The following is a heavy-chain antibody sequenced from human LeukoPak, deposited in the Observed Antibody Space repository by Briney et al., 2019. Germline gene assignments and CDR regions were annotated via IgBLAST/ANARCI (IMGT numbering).Heavy chain of an antibody. CDR1: GGSISSYY. Sequence: SETLSLTCTVSGGSISSYYWSWIRQPPGKGLEWIGEINHSGSTNYNPSLKSRVTISVDTSKNQFSLKLSSVTAADTAVYYCARGPDIVVVVASISGSYYFDYWGQGTLVTVSS. CDR3: ARGPDIVVVVASISGSYYFDY. J-gene: IGHJ4*02. D-gene: IGHD2-15*01. CDR2: INHSGST. V-gene: IGHV4-34*01.